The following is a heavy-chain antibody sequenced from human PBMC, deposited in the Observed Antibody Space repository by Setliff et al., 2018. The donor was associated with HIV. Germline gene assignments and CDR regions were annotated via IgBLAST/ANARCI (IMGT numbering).Heavy chain of an antibody. CDR1: GGSISSYY. V-gene: IGHV4-59*01. Sequence: SETLSLTCTVSGGSISSYYWSWIRQPPGKGLEWIGYIYYSGSTNYNPSLKSRVTISVDTSKNQFSLKLSSVTAADTAVYYCARGVPEFWSGYFDNWGQGTLVTVSS. CDR3: ARGVPEFWSGYFDN. D-gene: IGHD3-3*01. CDR2: IYYSGST. J-gene: IGHJ4*02.